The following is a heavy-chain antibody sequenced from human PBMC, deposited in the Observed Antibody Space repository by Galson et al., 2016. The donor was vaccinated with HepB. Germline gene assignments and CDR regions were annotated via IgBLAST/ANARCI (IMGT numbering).Heavy chain of an antibody. CDR3: ARDRGTGRFDH. J-gene: IGHJ5*02. CDR1: GYTFTGYY. D-gene: IGHD3-10*01. V-gene: IGHV1-2*02. Sequence: SVKVSCKASGYTFTGYYMHWVRQALGQGLQWVGWINLKTGGASHAQKFQGRVSMTRDTSTSTAYMELTALGSDDTAVYYCARDRGTGRFDHWGQGILVTVSS. CDR2: INLKTGGA.